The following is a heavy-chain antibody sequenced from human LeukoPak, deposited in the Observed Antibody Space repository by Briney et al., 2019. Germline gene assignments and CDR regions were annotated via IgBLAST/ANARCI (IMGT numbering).Heavy chain of an antibody. CDR2: IKGDGTIT. V-gene: IGHV3-74*03. D-gene: IGHD1-26*01. CDR3: ARDRGIVGATSFDY. J-gene: IGHJ4*02. CDR1: GFTFSTYW. Sequence: GGSLRLSCAASGFTFSTYWMHWVRQAPGKGLVWVSRIKGDGTITTYADSVRGRFTISRDNAKNTLYLQMNSLRAEDTAVYYCARDRGIVGATSFDYWGQGTLVTVSS.